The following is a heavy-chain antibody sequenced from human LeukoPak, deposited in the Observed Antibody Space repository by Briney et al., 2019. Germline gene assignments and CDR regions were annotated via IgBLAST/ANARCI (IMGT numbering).Heavy chain of an antibody. D-gene: IGHD3-22*01. J-gene: IGHJ3*02. Sequence: PSETLSLTCAVSGYSISSGYYWGWIRQPPGKGLEWIGSIYHSGSTYYNPSLKSRVAISVDKSKNQFSLKLSSVTAADTAVYYCATTYYYDSSGYSTDAFDIWGQGTMVTVSS. CDR1: GYSISSGYY. V-gene: IGHV4-38-2*01. CDR2: IYHSGST. CDR3: ATTYYYDSSGYSTDAFDI.